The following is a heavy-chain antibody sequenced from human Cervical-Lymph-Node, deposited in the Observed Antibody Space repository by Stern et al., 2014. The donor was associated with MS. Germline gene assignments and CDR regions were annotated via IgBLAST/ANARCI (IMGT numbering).Heavy chain of an antibody. CDR3: AKHACTGAACPFDL. J-gene: IGHJ4*02. Sequence: QLQLQESGPGLVKPSETLSLTCAVSGDSISSYTHYWAWIRQPPGKGLEWIGSDYYRGATYYNPSLKSPVTISVDTSKNHFSLGLNSVTAADTAVYYCAKHACTGAACPFDLWGQGTLVTVSS. D-gene: IGHD2-8*02. V-gene: IGHV4-39*01. CDR1: GDSISSYTHY. CDR2: DYYRGAT.